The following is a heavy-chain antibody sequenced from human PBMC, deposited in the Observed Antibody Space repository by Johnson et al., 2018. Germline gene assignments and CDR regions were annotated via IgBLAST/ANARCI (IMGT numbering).Heavy chain of an antibody. V-gene: IGHV3-30*18. CDR2: ISYDGSNK. J-gene: IGHJ1*01. CDR3: AKDRYSSGREYFQH. Sequence: QVQLVESGGGVVQPGRSLRLSCAASGFTFSSYGMHWVRQAPGKGLEWVAVISYDGSNKYYADSVKGRFTISRDNSKNTLYLQMNSLRAEDTDVYYCAKDRYSSGREYFQHWGQGTLVTVSS. D-gene: IGHD6-19*01. CDR1: GFTFSSYG.